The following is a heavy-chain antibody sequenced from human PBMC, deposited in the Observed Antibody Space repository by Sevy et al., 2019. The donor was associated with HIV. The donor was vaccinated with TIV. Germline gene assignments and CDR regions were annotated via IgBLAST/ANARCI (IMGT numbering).Heavy chain of an antibody. D-gene: IGHD2-15*01. V-gene: IGHV3-7*01. J-gene: IGHJ4*02. CDR1: GIIFSGYW. CDR3: ARGRYCSGGSCYFDY. Sequence: GGSLRLSGTASGIIFSGYWRSWVRQAPGKGREGVAKIKPDGSGEYNVDSVKGRFTMSRDNAKNSVYLQMNSLRGEDTALFYCARGRYCSGGSCYFDYWGQGTLVTVSS. CDR2: IKPDGSGE.